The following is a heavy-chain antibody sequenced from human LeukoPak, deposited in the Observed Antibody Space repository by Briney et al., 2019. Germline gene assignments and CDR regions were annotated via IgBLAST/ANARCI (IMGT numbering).Heavy chain of an antibody. CDR2: IIPILGIA. CDR3: ARAGWDSSRTLQNFDY. J-gene: IGHJ4*02. CDR1: GGTFSSYA. D-gene: IGHD3-22*01. V-gene: IGHV1-69*04. Sequence: ASVKVSCKASGGTFSSYAIIWVRQAPGQGLEWMGRIIPILGIANYAQKFQGRVTITADKSTSTAYMELSSLRSEDTAVYYCARAGWDSSRTLQNFDYWGQGTLVTVSS.